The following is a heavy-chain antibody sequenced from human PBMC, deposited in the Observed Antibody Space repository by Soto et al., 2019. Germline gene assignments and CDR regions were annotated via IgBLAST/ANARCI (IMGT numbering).Heavy chain of an antibody. D-gene: IGHD2-15*01. J-gene: IGHJ5*01. V-gene: IGHV4-30-4*01. Sequence: PSETLSLTCSVSGGSISSGYYYWSWIRQPPGKGLEWIGNIFYSGNTYYNPSLKSRLIISIDTSKNQFSLKVGSVTAADTAVYYCARGRYCLTGRCFPNWFDSWGQGTLVTVSS. CDR1: GGSISSGYYY. CDR2: IFYSGNT. CDR3: ARGRYCLTGRCFPNWFDS.